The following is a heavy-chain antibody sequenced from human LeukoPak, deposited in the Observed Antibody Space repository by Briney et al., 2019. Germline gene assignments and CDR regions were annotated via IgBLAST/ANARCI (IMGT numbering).Heavy chain of an antibody. CDR3: AKDVGKWESLHFFDY. J-gene: IGHJ4*02. V-gene: IGHV3-23*01. CDR1: GFTLSTNA. CDR2: ISGSGAST. D-gene: IGHD1-26*01. Sequence: GGSLRLSCLTSGFTLSTNAMSWVRQAPGKGLEWISGISGSGASTYYADSVKGRFTISRDDSRNTLYLQMNSLRGDGTAVYYCAKDVGKWESLHFFDYWGQGTLVTVSS.